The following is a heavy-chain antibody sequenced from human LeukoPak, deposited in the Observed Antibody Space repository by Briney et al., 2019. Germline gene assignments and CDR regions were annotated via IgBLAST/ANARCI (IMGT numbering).Heavy chain of an antibody. V-gene: IGHV5-51*01. J-gene: IGHJ4*02. D-gene: IGHD4-17*01. Sequence: GGSLQISCQGSGYIFTSYWLAWVRQVPGKGLEGMGIIYPGDSDTRYSPSFQGQVTISADKSISTAYLQWSSLKASDTAMYYCARADTVTTPYYFDYWGQGTLVTVSS. CDR3: ARADTVTTPYYFDY. CDR1: GYIFTSYW. CDR2: IYPGDSDT.